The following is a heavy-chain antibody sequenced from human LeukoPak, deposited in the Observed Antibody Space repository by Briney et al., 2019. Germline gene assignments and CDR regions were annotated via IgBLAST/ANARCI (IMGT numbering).Heavy chain of an antibody. CDR2: MSGDGRTI. Sequence: GGSLRLSCVGSGFTFSSSWIHWVRQHPGKGLVWVSRMSGDGRTIDYADSVKGRFTISRDNAKNTLYLQMNSLTVEDTAVYSCAKAGSFRFDNWGQGTLVTVSS. CDR1: GFTFSSSW. CDR3: AKAGSFRFDN. J-gene: IGHJ4*02. D-gene: IGHD3-16*02. V-gene: IGHV3-74*01.